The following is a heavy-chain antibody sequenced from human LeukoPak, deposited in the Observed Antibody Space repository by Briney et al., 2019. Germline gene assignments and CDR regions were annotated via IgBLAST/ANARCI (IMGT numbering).Heavy chain of an antibody. V-gene: IGHV4-59*01. CDR3: ARGGSGSYYGFDY. Sequence: SETLSLTCTFSGGSISGYYGNWIRQHPGRGLEWMGYIYYSGSTNYNPSLKRRVTISIDTSKNQFSLKLSSVTAADTALYYCARGGSGSYYGFDYWGQGTLVTVSS. CDR2: IYYSGST. J-gene: IGHJ4*02. D-gene: IGHD3-10*01. CDR1: GGSISGYY.